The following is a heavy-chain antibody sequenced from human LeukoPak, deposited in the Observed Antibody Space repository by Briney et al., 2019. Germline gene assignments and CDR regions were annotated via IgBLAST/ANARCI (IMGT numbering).Heavy chain of an antibody. CDR2: INHSGST. D-gene: IGHD3-10*01. J-gene: IGHJ5*02. CDR1: GGSFSGYY. Sequence: PSETLSLTCAVYGGSFSGYYWSWIRQPPGKGLEWIGEINHSGSTNYNPSLKSRVTISVDTSKNQFSLKLNSVTAADTAVYYCARHYYGSGSRYNWFDPWGQGTLVTVSS. V-gene: IGHV4-34*01. CDR3: ARHYYGSGSRYNWFDP.